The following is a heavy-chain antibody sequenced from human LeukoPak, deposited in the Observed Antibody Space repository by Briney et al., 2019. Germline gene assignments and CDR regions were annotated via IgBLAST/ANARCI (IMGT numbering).Heavy chain of an antibody. V-gene: IGHV4-30-2*01. CDR2: IYHSGST. J-gene: IGHJ5*02. Sequence: SETLSLTCAVSGGSISSGGYYWSWIRQPPGKGLEWIGYIYHSGSTYYNPSLKSRVTISVDRSKNQFSLKLSSVTAADTAVYYCARGLCSSTSCYRWFDPWGQGTLVTVSS. CDR1: GGSISSGGYY. D-gene: IGHD2-2*01. CDR3: ARGLCSSTSCYRWFDP.